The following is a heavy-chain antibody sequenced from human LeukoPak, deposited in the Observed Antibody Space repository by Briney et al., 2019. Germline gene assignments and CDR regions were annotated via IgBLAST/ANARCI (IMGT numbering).Heavy chain of an antibody. D-gene: IGHD2-21*01. Sequence: SETLSLTCTVSGASISSGGYSWSWLRQPPGKGLEWIGYIYHSGSTYYNPSLKSRVTISVDRSKNQFSLKLSSVTAADTAVYYCARTGIPGYYYYMDVWGKGTTVTVSS. J-gene: IGHJ6*03. CDR1: GASISSGGYS. CDR2: IYHSGST. CDR3: ARTGIPGYYYYMDV. V-gene: IGHV4-30-2*01.